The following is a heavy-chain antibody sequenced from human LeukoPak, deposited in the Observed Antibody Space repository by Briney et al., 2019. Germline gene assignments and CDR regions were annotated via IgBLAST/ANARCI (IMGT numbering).Heavy chain of an antibody. Sequence: GGSLRLSCTASGFTFNTFAMNWVRQAPGKGLDWVSTISGSGGSTYYADSVKGRFTISRDNSKNTLYLQMNSLRAEDTAVYYCAKDRNGRFFDAFDIWGQGTMVTVSS. CDR3: AKDRNGRFFDAFDI. CDR2: ISGSGGST. V-gene: IGHV3-23*01. D-gene: IGHD3-3*01. CDR1: GFTFNTFA. J-gene: IGHJ3*02.